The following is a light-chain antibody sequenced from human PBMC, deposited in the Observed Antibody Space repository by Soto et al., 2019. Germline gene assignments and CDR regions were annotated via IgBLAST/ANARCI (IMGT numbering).Light chain of an antibody. CDR1: QTIDSW. V-gene: IGKV1-5*03. CDR2: KAS. J-gene: IGKJ1*01. CDR3: QQYHLYSGT. Sequence: DIQMTQSPSTLSASVGDRVTITCRASQTIDSWLAWSQQRPGKPPNLLIYKASTLASGVPSRFSGSGSGTEFTLTINSLQPDDFATYYCQQYHLYSGTFGQWTQVEIK.